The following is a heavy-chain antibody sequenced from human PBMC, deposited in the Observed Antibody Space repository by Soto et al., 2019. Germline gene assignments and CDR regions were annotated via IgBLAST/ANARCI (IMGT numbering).Heavy chain of an antibody. CDR3: AKDGEGPGVVVPAFDP. J-gene: IGHJ5*02. V-gene: IGHV3-23*01. D-gene: IGHD2-2*01. CDR1: GFTFSSYA. CDR2: ISGSGGST. Sequence: GGSLRLSCAASGFTFSSYAMSWVRQAPGKGLEWVSAISGSGGSTYYADSVKGRFTISRDNSKNTLYLQMNSLRAEDTAVYYCAKDGEGPGVVVPAFDPWGQGTLVTVSS.